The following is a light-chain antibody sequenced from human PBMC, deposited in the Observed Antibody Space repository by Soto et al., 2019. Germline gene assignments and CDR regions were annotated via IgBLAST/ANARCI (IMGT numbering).Light chain of an antibody. V-gene: IGLV2-14*01. CDR1: SSDVGGYNY. J-gene: IGLJ2*01. CDR2: DVS. Sequence: QAVVTQPASVSGSPGQSITISCTGTSSDVGGYNYVSWYQQHPGKAPKLMIYDVSNRPSGVSNRFSGSKSGNTASLTISGLRAEDEADYYCSSYTSSSTLVVFGGGTKLTVL. CDR3: SSYTSSSTLVV.